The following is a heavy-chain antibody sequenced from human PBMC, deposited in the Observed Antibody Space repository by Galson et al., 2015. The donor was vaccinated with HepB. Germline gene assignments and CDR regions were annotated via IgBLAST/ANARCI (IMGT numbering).Heavy chain of an antibody. V-gene: IGHV3-23*01. J-gene: IGHJ4*02. CDR3: AKGINVWFGESPFDY. D-gene: IGHD3-10*01. CDR1: GFTFSSYA. Sequence: SLRLSCAASGFTFSSYAMSWVRQAPGKGLEWVSAISGSGGSTYYADSVKGRFTISRDNSKNTLYLQMNSLRAEDTAVYYCAKGINVWFGESPFDYWGQGTLVTVSS. CDR2: ISGSGGST.